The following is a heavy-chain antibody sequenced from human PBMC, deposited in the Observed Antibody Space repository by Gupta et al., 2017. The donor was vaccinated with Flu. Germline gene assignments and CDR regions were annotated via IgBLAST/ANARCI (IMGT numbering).Heavy chain of an antibody. CDR2: IFYSGST. D-gene: IGHD6-13*01. Sequence: QLQLQESGPGLVKPSETLSLTCTISGGSISSRSYYWGWIRQPPGKGLEWIGSIFYSGSTYYNPSLKSRLTISVDTSKNQFSLKLTSVTAADTAVYYCARVGSSWYESDYWGQGTLVTVSS. V-gene: IGHV4-39*01. J-gene: IGHJ4*02. CDR3: ARVGSSWYESDY. CDR1: GGSISSRSYY.